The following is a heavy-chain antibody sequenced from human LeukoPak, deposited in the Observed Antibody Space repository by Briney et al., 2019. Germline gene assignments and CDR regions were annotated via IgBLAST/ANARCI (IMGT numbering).Heavy chain of an antibody. V-gene: IGHV4-38-2*02. CDR3: ARGGKWLYYFDY. Sequence: PSETLSLTYTVSNYSISSGYYWGWIRQPPGNGLEWIGSIDHSGSTYYNPSLKSRVTISVDTSKNQFSLKLTSVTAADTAVYYCARGGKWLYYFDYWGQGTLVTVSS. CDR2: IDHSGST. J-gene: IGHJ4*02. CDR1: NYSISSGYY. D-gene: IGHD6-19*01.